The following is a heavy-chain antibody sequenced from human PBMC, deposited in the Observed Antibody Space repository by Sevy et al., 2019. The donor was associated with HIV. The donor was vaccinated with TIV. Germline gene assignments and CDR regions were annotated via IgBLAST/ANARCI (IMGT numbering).Heavy chain of an antibody. J-gene: IGHJ5*02. CDR2: ISNDGNKK. Sequence: GGSLRLSCAASGFNFSPYTMHWVRQAPGKGLEWVMSISNDGNKKYYADSVKGRFIISRDNPKNTMYLQMNSLRPQDTAVYYCAKEGYYYDSRGHDWFDPWGQGTQVTVSS. D-gene: IGHD3-22*01. CDR1: GFNFSPYT. CDR3: AKEGYYYDSRGHDWFDP. V-gene: IGHV3-30*18.